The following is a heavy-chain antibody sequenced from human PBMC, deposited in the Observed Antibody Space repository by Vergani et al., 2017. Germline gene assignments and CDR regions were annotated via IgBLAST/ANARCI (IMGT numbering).Heavy chain of an antibody. CDR1: GYSLTELT. CDR3: ATVTDYYDSSGYYLDY. J-gene: IGHJ4*02. Sequence: QVQLVQSGSEVRKPGASVKVSCQVSGYSLTELTIHWVRQAPGKGLEWMGGFDPEHGEVTFAHHIHGRVTMTEDRSTDTAYMELSSLRPEDTALYYCATVTDYYDSSGYYLDYWGQGTLVTVSS. CDR2: FDPEHGEV. D-gene: IGHD3-22*01. V-gene: IGHV1-24*01.